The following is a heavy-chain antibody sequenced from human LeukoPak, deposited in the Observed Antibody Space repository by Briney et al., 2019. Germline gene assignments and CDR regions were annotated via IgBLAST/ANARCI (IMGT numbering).Heavy chain of an antibody. CDR1: GGSISRYY. J-gene: IGHJ4*02. V-gene: IGHV4-59*01. D-gene: IGHD6-13*01. Sequence: KPSETLSLTCTVSGGSISRYYWSWIRQPPGKGLEWIGYIYYSGSTNYNPSLKSRVTISVDTSKHQFSLKLSSVTAADTAVYYCARVVIAAAGLFDYWGQGTLVTVSS. CDR3: ARVVIAAAGLFDY. CDR2: IYYSGST.